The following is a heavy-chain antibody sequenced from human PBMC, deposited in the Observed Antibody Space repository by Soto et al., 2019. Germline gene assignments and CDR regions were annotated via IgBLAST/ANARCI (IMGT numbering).Heavy chain of an antibody. Sequence: SETLSLTCAVSGGSISSGGYSWTWIRQPPGKGLEWIGYIYHSGSTYYNPSLKSRVTISVDRSKNQFSLKLSSVTAADTAVYYCARELIAVAGTIGFDPWGQGTLVTVSS. CDR1: GGSISSGGYS. V-gene: IGHV4-30-2*01. D-gene: IGHD6-19*01. CDR3: ARELIAVAGTIGFDP. J-gene: IGHJ5*02. CDR2: IYHSGST.